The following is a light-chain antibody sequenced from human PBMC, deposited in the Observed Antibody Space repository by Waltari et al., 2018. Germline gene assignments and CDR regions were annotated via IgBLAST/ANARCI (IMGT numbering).Light chain of an antibody. V-gene: IGKV2-30*02. J-gene: IGKJ1*01. Sequence: DVVMTQSPLSLPVTLGQPASISCRSSQSLVHSDGNTYLNWFQQRPGHSPRRLIYKVSNRDSWVPDRFSGRGSGTDFTLKISMVEAEDVGVYYCMQGTHWPPWTFGQGTKVEIK. CDR2: KVS. CDR1: QSLVHSDGNTY. CDR3: MQGTHWPPWT.